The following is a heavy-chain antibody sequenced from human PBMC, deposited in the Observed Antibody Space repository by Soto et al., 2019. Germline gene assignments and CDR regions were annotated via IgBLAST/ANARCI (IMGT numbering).Heavy chain of an antibody. J-gene: IGHJ2*01. CDR2: IYYSGST. V-gene: IGHV4-59*12. CDR1: GGSINSYY. Sequence: SETLSLTCTVSGGSINSYYWSWIRQPPGKGLEWIGYIYYSGSTNYNPSLKSRVTISVDTSKNQFSLKLSSVTAADTAVYYCARDKEGYCISTSCYKYFDLWGRGTLVTVSS. D-gene: IGHD2-2*02. CDR3: ARDKEGYCISTSCYKYFDL.